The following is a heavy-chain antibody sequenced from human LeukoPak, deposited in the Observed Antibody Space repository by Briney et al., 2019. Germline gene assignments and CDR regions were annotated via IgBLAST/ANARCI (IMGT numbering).Heavy chain of an antibody. CDR2: IRYDGSNK. J-gene: IGHJ4*02. CDR1: GFTFSSYG. D-gene: IGHD5-24*01. CDR3: AKRGMGTVDY. V-gene: IGHV3-30*02. Sequence: GGSLRFSCAASGFTFSSYGMHWVRQAPGKGLEWVAFIRYDGSNKYYADSVNGRFTISKDNSKNALYLQMNSLRAEDTAVYYCAKRGMGTVDYWGQGTLVTVSS.